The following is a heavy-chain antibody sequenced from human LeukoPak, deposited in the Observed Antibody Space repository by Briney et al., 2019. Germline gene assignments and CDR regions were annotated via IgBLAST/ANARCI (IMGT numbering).Heavy chain of an antibody. CDR2: MNPNSGNT. J-gene: IGHJ6*02. V-gene: IGHV1-8*01. CDR1: GYTFTSYD. CDR3: AREMEVVQAGMYYYYGMDV. D-gene: IGHD2-2*01. Sequence: ASVKVSCKASGYTFTSYDINWVRQAPGQGLEWMGWMNPNSGNTGYAQKFQGRVTMTRNTSISTAYMELSSLRSEDTAVYYCAREMEVVQAGMYYYYGMDVWGQGTTVTVSS.